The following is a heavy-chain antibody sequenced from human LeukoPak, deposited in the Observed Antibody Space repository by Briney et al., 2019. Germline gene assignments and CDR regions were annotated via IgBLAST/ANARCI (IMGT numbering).Heavy chain of an antibody. V-gene: IGHV4-59*08. CDR2: IYYSGST. CDR1: GGSISSYY. CDR3: ARQIRWFGENYFDY. J-gene: IGHJ4*02. Sequence: PSETLSLTCPVSGGSISSYYWSWLRQPPGKGPEGIGYIYYSGSTNYNLSLKSRGTISVDTCKTQFSLKLSSVTAANTAVDYCARQIRWFGENYFDYWGQGTLVTVSS. D-gene: IGHD3-10*01.